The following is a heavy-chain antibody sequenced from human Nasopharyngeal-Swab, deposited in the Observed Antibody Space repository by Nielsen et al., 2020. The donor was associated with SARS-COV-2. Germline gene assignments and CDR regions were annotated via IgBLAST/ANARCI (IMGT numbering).Heavy chain of an antibody. V-gene: IGHV3-11*06. CDR2: ISSSSSYT. J-gene: IGHJ4*02. Sequence: GESLKISCAASGFTFSDYYMSWIRQAPGKGLEWVSYISSSSSYTNYADSVKGRFTISRDNAKTTVYLHVGSLTADDTALYYCARGPTPSDNSAFLRDWGQGILVTVSS. CDR1: GFTFSDYY. D-gene: IGHD6-19*01. CDR3: ARGPTPSDNSAFLRD.